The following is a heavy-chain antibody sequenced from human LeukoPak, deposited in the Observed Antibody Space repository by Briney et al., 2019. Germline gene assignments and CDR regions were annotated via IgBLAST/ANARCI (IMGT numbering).Heavy chain of an antibody. V-gene: IGHV4-59*01. Sequence: LETLSLTCTVSGGSISSYYWSWIRQPPGKGLEWIGYIYYSGSTNYNPSLKSRVTISVDTSKNQFSLKLSSVTAADTAVYYCARRLKYYDILTGYSHDAFDIWGQGTMVTVSS. D-gene: IGHD3-9*01. CDR1: GGSISSYY. CDR3: ARRLKYYDILTGYSHDAFDI. J-gene: IGHJ3*02. CDR2: IYYSGST.